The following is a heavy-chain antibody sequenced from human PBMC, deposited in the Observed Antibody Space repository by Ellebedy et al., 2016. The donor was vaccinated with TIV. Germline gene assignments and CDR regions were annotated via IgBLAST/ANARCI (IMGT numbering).Heavy chain of an antibody. Sequence: ASVKVSXXASGYTFTSYGISWVRQAPGQGLEWMGWISAYNGNTNYVQKLQGRVIMTTDTSTSTAYMELRSLRYDDTAVYYCARDRVRGVVWDYWGQGTLVTVSS. CDR1: GYTFTSYG. CDR3: ARDRVRGVVWDY. J-gene: IGHJ4*02. CDR2: ISAYNGNT. D-gene: IGHD3-10*01. V-gene: IGHV1-18*01.